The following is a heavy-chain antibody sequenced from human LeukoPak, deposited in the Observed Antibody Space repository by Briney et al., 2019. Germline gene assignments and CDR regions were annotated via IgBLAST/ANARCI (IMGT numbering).Heavy chain of an antibody. CDR3: ARDWVRSSCTD. CDR1: GFTFSTYW. Sequence: AGGSLRLSCAASGFTFSTYWMSWVRQAPGKGLEWVANIKQDGSEKYYVDSVKGRFTISRDNAKNSLYLQMSSLRAEDTAVYYCARDWVRSSCTDWGQGTLVTVSS. J-gene: IGHJ4*02. CDR2: IKQDGSEK. D-gene: IGHD6-13*01. V-gene: IGHV3-7*01.